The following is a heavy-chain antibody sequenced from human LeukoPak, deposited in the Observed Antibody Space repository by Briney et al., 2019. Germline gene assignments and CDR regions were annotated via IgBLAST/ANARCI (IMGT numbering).Heavy chain of an antibody. CDR2: IYHSGIA. CDR3: ARGKGPGSGSYYNPFDY. CDR1: GGSISSTNW. D-gene: IGHD3-10*01. Sequence: PSETLSLTCAVSGGSISSTNWWSWVRQPPGKGLEWIGQIYHSGIANYNPSLKSRVTISVDKSKNQFSLKLSSVTAADTAVYYCARGKGPGSGSYYNPFDYWGQGTLVTVSS. J-gene: IGHJ4*02. V-gene: IGHV4-4*02.